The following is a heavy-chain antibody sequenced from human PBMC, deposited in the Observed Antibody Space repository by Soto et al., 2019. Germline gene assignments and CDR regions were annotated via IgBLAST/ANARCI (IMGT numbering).Heavy chain of an antibody. Sequence: ASVKVACKASGGYLNRFAISWLRQAPGQGLEWMGGVIAVVGAASYGQRSQGRVTINADESRSTAVMEQKSLMDENTDVYYCATLGECGADCYVYRMDVWGQGTTVTVS. J-gene: IGHJ6*02. CDR1: GGYLNRFA. CDR3: ATLGECGADCYVYRMDV. CDR2: VIAVVGAA. V-gene: IGHV1-69*13. D-gene: IGHD2-21*02.